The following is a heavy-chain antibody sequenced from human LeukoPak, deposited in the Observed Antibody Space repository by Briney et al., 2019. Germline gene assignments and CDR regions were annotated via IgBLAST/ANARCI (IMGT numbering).Heavy chain of an antibody. CDR3: ARDLSAAIDY. CDR2: IWYDGNNK. Sequence: GGSLRLSCAASGFTFSNHGMHWVRQAPGKGLEWVAAIWYDGNNKYYADSVKGRFTISRDNSKNTLYLQMSSLRAEDTAVYYCARDLSAAIDYWGQGTLVTVSS. V-gene: IGHV3-33*08. J-gene: IGHJ4*02. CDR1: GFTFSNHG. D-gene: IGHD6-13*01.